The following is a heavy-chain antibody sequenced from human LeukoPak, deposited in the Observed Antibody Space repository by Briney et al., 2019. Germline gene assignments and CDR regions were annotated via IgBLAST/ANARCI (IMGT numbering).Heavy chain of an antibody. J-gene: IGHJ6*02. V-gene: IGHV3-9*01. CDR3: AKDISVVPAAIGSYYYYYGMDV. CDR2: ISWNSDSI. D-gene: IGHD2-2*02. CDR1: GFTFDDYA. Sequence: GGSLRLSCAASGFTFDDYAMHWVRQAPGKGLEWVSGISWNSDSIGYADSVKGRFTISRDNAKNSLYLQMNSLRAEDTALYYCAKDISVVPAAIGSYYYYYGMDVWGQGTTVTVSS.